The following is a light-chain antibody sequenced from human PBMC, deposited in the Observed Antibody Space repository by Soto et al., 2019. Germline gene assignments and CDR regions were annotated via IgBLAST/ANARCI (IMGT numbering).Light chain of an antibody. CDR1: SSEVGSYNI. CDR2: EGS. Sequence: QSALTQPASVSGSPGQSITISCTGTSSEVGSYNIISWYQQHAGKAPKLMIYEGSKRPSGISNRFSGSNSGNTASLTISGLLAEDEADYYCCSYAGSSTWVFGGGTKVTVL. CDR3: CSYAGSSTWV. V-gene: IGLV2-23*01. J-gene: IGLJ3*02.